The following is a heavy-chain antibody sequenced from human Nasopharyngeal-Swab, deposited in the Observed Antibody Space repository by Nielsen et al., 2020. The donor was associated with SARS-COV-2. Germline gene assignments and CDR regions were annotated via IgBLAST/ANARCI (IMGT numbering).Heavy chain of an antibody. CDR1: GGSISSDY. CDR3: ARVLDGYNGFDY. CDR2: IYYIGST. D-gene: IGHD5-24*01. Sequence: SETLSLTCTVSGGSISSDYWSWIRQPPGKGLEWIGYIYYIGSTNYNPSLNSRVTISVDTSKNQFSLKLSSVTAADTAVYYCARVLDGYNGFDYWGQGTLVTVSS. J-gene: IGHJ4*02. V-gene: IGHV4-59*01.